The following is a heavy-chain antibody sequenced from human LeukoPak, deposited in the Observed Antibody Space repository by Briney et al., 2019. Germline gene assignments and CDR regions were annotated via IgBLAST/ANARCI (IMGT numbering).Heavy chain of an antibody. Sequence: PSQTLSLTCTVSGGSISSGSYYWSWIRQPPGKGLEWIGEINHSGSTNYNPSLKSRVTISVDTSKNQFSLKLGSVTAADTAVYYCARHSMDTAMAKGPPFFDYWGQGTLVTVSS. CDR3: ARHSMDTAMAKGPPFFDY. CDR2: INHSGST. J-gene: IGHJ4*02. D-gene: IGHD5-18*01. CDR1: GGSISSGSYY. V-gene: IGHV4-39*01.